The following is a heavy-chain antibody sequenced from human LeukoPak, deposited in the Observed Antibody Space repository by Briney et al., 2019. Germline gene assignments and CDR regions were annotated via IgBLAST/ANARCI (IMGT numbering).Heavy chain of an antibody. Sequence: GGSLRLSCAASGFTFSTYSMNWVRQAPGKGLEWVSSISSSSSYIYYADSVKGRFTISRDNAKNSLYLQMNSLRAEDTAVYYCARNSGRTGWFDPWGQGTLVTVSS. V-gene: IGHV3-21*01. D-gene: IGHD4-23*01. CDR2: ISSSSSYI. CDR1: GFTFSTYS. J-gene: IGHJ5*02. CDR3: ARNSGRTGWFDP.